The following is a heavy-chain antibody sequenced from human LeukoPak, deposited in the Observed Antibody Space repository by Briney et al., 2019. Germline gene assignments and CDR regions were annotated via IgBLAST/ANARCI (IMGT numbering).Heavy chain of an antibody. CDR2: INHSGST. CDR1: GGSFSGYY. Sequence: SETLSLTCAVYGGSFSGYYWSWIRQPPGKGLEWIGEINHSGSTNYNPSLKSRVTISVDTSKNQFSLKLSSVTAADTAVYYCARRPPGYSSSWYWSDPCRQGTLVTVSS. CDR3: ARRPPGYSSSWYWSDP. D-gene: IGHD6-13*01. J-gene: IGHJ5*02. V-gene: IGHV4-34*01.